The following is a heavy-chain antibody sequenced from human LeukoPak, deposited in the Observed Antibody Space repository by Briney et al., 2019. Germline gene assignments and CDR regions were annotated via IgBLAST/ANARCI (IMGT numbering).Heavy chain of an antibody. CDR3: ARDPGNIYALDY. Sequence: GGSLRLSCTASGFTFSTYSMNWVRQAPGKGPEWLSYISWGSNVIYYADSVKGRFTTSRDDAKNSLFLQMNSLTDEDTAVYYCARDPGNIYALDYWGRGTLVTVSS. D-gene: IGHD2-2*01. J-gene: IGHJ4*02. V-gene: IGHV3-48*02. CDR2: ISWGSNVI. CDR1: GFTFSTYS.